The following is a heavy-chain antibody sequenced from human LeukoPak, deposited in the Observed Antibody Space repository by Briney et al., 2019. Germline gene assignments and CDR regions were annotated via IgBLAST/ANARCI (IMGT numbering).Heavy chain of an antibody. V-gene: IGHV1-18*01. J-gene: IGHJ4*02. CDR2: RSIYNGNT. CDR1: GYDFINYG. D-gene: IGHD6-6*01. Sequence: GASVKVSCKASGYDFINYGISWVRQAPRQGLEWMGWRSIYNGNTDYKLQGRVTMTTDTSTSTAYMEVRSLRSDDTAVYYCARGGPFPSGSSSREYYLDYWGQGTLVTVSS. CDR3: ARGGPFPSGSSSREYYLDY.